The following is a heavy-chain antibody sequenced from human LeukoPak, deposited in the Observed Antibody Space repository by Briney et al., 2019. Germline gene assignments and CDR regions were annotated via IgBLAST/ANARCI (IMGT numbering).Heavy chain of an antibody. CDR2: ISYDGSNK. Sequence: GGSLRLSCAASGFTFSSYAMHWVRQAPGKGLEWVAVISYDGSNKYYADSVKGRFTISRDNSKNTLYLQMNSLRAEDTAVYYCARDPPDYWGQGTLVTVSS. CDR3: ARDPPDY. V-gene: IGHV3-30*04. J-gene: IGHJ4*02. CDR1: GFTFSSYA.